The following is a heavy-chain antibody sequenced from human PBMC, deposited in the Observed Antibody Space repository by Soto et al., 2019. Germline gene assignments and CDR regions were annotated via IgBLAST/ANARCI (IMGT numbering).Heavy chain of an antibody. V-gene: IGHV4-61*08. CDR3: ARAYGGNWLDY. J-gene: IGHJ4*02. CDR2: IYYSGST. D-gene: IGHD2-21*01. Sequence: SETLSLTCTLSGGYLSSGGYYLRWIRQPPGKGLEWIGYIYYSGSTNYNPSLKSRVTISVDTSKNQFSLKLSSVTAADTAVYYCARAYGGNWLDYRGQGTLVTVSS. CDR1: GGYLSSGGYY.